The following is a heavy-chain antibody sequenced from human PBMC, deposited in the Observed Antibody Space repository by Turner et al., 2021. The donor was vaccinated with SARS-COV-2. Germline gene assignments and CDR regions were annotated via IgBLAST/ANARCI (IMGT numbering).Heavy chain of an antibody. D-gene: IGHD2-21*01. J-gene: IGHJ6*02. CDR2: ISSSTIYT. Sequence: QVQLVESGGGLVKPGGSLRLSCAASGFTFSDYFMSWIGQAPGKGLEWVSYISSSTIYTNYADSVKGRFTISRDNAKNSLYLQMNSLRAEDTAVYYCARPKFPYYYYGMDVWGQGTTVTVSS. CDR1: GFTFSDYF. V-gene: IGHV3-11*06. CDR3: ARPKFPYYYYGMDV.